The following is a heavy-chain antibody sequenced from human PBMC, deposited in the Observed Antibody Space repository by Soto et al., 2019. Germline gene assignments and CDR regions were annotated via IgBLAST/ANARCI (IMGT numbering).Heavy chain of an antibody. D-gene: IGHD3-10*01. CDR3: ARGPWRGYCSGSLVAFDI. V-gene: IGHV1-69*02. J-gene: IGHJ3*02. CDR1: GGTFSSYT. Sequence: QVQLVQSGAEVKKPGSSVKVSCKASGGTFSSYTISWVRQAPGQGLEWMGRIIPILGIANYAQKFQGRVTITADKSTCTAYMELSSLRSEDTAVYYCARGPWRGYCSGSLVAFDIWGQGTMVTVSS. CDR2: IIPILGIA.